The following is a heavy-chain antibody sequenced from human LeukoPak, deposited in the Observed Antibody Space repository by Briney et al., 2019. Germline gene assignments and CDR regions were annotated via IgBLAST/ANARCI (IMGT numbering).Heavy chain of an antibody. D-gene: IGHD2-21*02. CDR1: GFTFSNYA. CDR3: AKTLRGGDWYFDY. J-gene: IGHJ4*02. V-gene: IGHV3-23*01. Sequence: PGGSLRLSCAASGFTFSNYAMSWVRQAPGKGLEWVSTISPGGSSTYYTDSVKGRLTISRDNSKNTLYLQMNSLGAGDTAIYYCAKTLRGGDWYFDYWGQGTLVTVSS. CDR2: ISPGGSST.